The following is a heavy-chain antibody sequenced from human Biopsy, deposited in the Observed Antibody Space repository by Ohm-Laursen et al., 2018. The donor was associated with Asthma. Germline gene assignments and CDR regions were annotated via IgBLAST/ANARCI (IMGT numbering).Heavy chain of an antibody. Sequence: SLRLSCAASGFTFSSYGMHWVRQAPGKGLEWVAVIWYDGSNKYYAGSVKGRFTISRDNSKNTLYLQMNSLRAEDTAVYYCARVRKDYYDSSGLSGGWFDPWGQGTLVTVSS. D-gene: IGHD3-22*01. CDR2: IWYDGSNK. V-gene: IGHV3-33*01. CDR1: GFTFSSYG. CDR3: ARVRKDYYDSSGLSGGWFDP. J-gene: IGHJ5*02.